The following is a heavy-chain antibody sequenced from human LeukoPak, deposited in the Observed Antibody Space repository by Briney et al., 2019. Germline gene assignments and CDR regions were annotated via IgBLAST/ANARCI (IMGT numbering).Heavy chain of an antibody. V-gene: IGHV1-8*01. Sequence: GASVKVSCKASGYTFTSYDINWVRQATGQGLEWMGWMYPNSGNTGYAQKFQGRVTMTRNTSISTAYMELSSLRSEDTAVYYCARGKDRELLSSEWLFDYWGQGTLVTVSS. D-gene: IGHD2-2*01. J-gene: IGHJ4*02. CDR3: ARGKDRELLSSEWLFDY. CDR2: MYPNSGNT. CDR1: GYTFTSYD.